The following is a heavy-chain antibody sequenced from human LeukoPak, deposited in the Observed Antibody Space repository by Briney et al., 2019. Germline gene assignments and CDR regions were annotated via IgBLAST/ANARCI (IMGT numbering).Heavy chain of an antibody. CDR1: GGSIRSYY. CDR2: IYYSGST. CDR3: ARQGVTIFGVVIRLVEFNWFDP. D-gene: IGHD3-3*01. Sequence: SETLSLTCTVSGGSIRSYYWSWLRQPPGKGLEWIGSIYYSGSTYYNPSLKSRVTISVDTSKNQFSLKLSSVTAADTAVYYCARQGVTIFGVVIRLVEFNWFDPWGQGTLVTVSS. J-gene: IGHJ5*02. V-gene: IGHV4-39*01.